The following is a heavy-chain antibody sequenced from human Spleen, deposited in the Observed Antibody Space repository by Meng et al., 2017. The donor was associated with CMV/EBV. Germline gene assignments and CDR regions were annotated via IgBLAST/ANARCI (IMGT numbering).Heavy chain of an antibody. CDR1: SISTSSYY. CDR2: IYYTGST. J-gene: IGHJ5*02. D-gene: IGHD5-12*01. V-gene: IGHV4-39*07. Sequence: SISTSSYYWGWIRQPPGKGLEWIGSIYYTGSTYYNPSLRSRVTISVDTSKNQFSLKLSSVTAADTAVYYCARALLLDRGYESWFDPWGQGTLVTVSS. CDR3: ARALLLDRGYESWFDP.